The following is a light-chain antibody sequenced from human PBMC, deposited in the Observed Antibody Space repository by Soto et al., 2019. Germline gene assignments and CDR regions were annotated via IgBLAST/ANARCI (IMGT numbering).Light chain of an antibody. J-gene: IGKJ1*01. CDR3: QQYDNLPRT. CDR2: DAS. CDR1: RSVSSY. Sequence: TQSPATLSLSPGERATLSCRASRSVSSYLNWYQQKPGKAPKLLIYDASNLETGVPSRFSGSGSGTDFTFTISSLQPEDIATYYCQQYDNLPRTFGQGTKVDIK. V-gene: IGKV1-33*01.